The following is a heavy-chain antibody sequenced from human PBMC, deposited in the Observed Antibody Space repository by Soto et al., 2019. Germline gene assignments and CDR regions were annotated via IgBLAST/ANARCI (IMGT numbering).Heavy chain of an antibody. D-gene: IGHD1-26*01. Sequence: QVQLVESGGGVVQPGRSLRLSCAASGFTFSSYGMHWVRQAPRKGLEWGAVISYDGNNKYYADPVKGRFTISRDNSKYTLYLQMNSLKTEDTAVYYCAKDLVGWELLPGDSWGQGTLVTVSS. V-gene: IGHV3-30*18. CDR1: GFTFSSYG. J-gene: IGHJ4*02. CDR3: AKDLVGWELLPGDS. CDR2: ISYDGNNK.